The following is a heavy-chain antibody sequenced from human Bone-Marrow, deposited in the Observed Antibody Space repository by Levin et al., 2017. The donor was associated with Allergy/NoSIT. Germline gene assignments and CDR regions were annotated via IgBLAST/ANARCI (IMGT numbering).Heavy chain of an antibody. CDR2: VNPNSGNT. CDR3: ARGRGNYFDY. Sequence: PGGSLRLSCKASGYTFTSYDINWVRQATGQGLEWMGWVNPNSGNTGYAQKFQGRVTMTRNTSISTAYMELSSLRSEDTAVYYCARGRGNYFDYWGQGTLVTVSS. CDR1: GYTFTSYD. V-gene: IGHV1-8*01. D-gene: IGHD3-10*01. J-gene: IGHJ4*02.